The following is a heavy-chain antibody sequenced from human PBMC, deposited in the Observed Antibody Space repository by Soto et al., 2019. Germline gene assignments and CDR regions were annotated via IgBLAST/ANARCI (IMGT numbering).Heavy chain of an antibody. CDR2: IYWDDDK. Sequence: QITLKESGPLLVKPTQTLTLTCTFSGFSLSTSGVGVGWIRQPPGKALEWLALIYWDDDKRYSPSLKSRLTITKDTSKNQVVLTMTNMDPVDTATYYCAHIRSTYYYDSPFDPWGQGTLVTVSS. CDR1: GFSLSTSGVG. J-gene: IGHJ5*02. CDR3: AHIRSTYYYDSPFDP. V-gene: IGHV2-5*02. D-gene: IGHD3-22*01.